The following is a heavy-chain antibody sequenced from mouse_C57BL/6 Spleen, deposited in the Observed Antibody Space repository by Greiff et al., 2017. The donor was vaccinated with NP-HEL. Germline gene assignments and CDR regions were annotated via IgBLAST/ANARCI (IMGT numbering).Heavy chain of an antibody. D-gene: IGHD2-1*01. V-gene: IGHV5-9-1*02. Sequence: EVMLVESGEGLVKPGGSLKLSCAASGFTFSSYAMSWVRQTPEKRLEWVAYISSGGDYIYYADTVKGRFTISRDNARNTLYLQMSSLKSEDTAMYYWTRERDYYGNPAWFAYWGQGTLVTVSA. CDR2: ISSGGDYI. J-gene: IGHJ3*01. CDR1: GFTFSSYA. CDR3: TRERDYYGNPAWFAY.